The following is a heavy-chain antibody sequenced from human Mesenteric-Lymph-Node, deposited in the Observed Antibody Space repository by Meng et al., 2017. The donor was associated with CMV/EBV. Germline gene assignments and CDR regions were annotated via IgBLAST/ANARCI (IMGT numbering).Heavy chain of an antibody. J-gene: IGHJ3*02. CDR1: GGSIRTSSYY. Sequence: GSLRLSCSVSGGSIRTSSYYWGWFRQPPGKGLEWIGSIYYSGSTNYNPSLKSRVTISVDTSKNQFSLKLSSVTAADTAVYYCARSGKYCSSTSCYYLDAFDIWGQGTMVTVSS. CDR3: ARSGKYCSSTSCYYLDAFDI. CDR2: IYYSGST. D-gene: IGHD2-2*01. V-gene: IGHV4-39*07.